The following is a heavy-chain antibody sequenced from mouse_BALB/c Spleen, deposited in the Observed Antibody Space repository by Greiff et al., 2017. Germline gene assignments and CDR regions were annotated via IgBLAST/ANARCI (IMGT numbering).Heavy chain of an antibody. CDR2: ISNGGGST. D-gene: IGHD1-1*01. CDR3: ARRALRGYFDV. V-gene: IGHV5-12-2*01. Sequence: DVHLVESGGGLVQPGGSLKLSCAASGFTFSSYTMSWVRQTPEKRLEWVAYISNGGGSTYYPDTVKGRFTISRDNAKNTLYLQMSSLKSEDTAMYYCARRALRGYFDVGGAGTTVTVSS. J-gene: IGHJ1*01. CDR1: GFTFSSYT.